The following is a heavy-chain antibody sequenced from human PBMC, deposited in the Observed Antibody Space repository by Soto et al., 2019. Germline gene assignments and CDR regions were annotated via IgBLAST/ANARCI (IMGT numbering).Heavy chain of an antibody. Sequence: VPYVQSGAEVKKPGASVKVSCKASGYTFTNYAMHWVRQAPGQRLEWMGWINAGNGNTKYSQKFQGRVTITRDTSASTAYMELSSLRSEDTAVYYCARGTPFCSGGSCYPAFEIWGQGTMVTVPS. CDR3: ARGTPFCSGGSCYPAFEI. J-gene: IGHJ3*02. CDR2: INAGNGNT. CDR1: GYTFTNYA. D-gene: IGHD2-15*01. V-gene: IGHV1-3*01.